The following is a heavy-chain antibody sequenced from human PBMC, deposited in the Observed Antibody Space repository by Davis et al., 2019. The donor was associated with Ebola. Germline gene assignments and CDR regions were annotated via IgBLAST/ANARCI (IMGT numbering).Heavy chain of an antibody. CDR2: IFYSGST. J-gene: IGHJ6*04. D-gene: IGHD3-10*01. V-gene: IGHV4-30-4*08. CDR3: ARDCGSGRRWDYSNSCGLDV. CDR1: GGSISSSSYY. Sequence: MPSETLSLTCTVSGGSISSSSYYWSSIRQLPGKGLEWIGYIFYSGSTNYNPALKSRTTISIDTSKNQFSLKLSSVTSADAAVYYCARDCGSGRRWDYSNSCGLDVWGKGTTVTVSS.